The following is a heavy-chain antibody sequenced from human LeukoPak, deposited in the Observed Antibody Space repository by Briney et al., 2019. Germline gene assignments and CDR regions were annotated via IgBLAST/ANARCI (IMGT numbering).Heavy chain of an antibody. Sequence: GGSLRLSCAASGFTFSTFAMHWVRQAPGKGLEYVSAISTNGDNTYYANSVKGRFTISRDNSKNTLYLQMNSLRAEDTAVYYCARGNDILTGYRSTYDAFDIWGQGTMVTVSS. V-gene: IGHV3-64*01. J-gene: IGHJ3*02. CDR3: ARGNDILTGYRSTYDAFDI. CDR2: ISTNGDNT. CDR1: GFTFSTFA. D-gene: IGHD3-9*01.